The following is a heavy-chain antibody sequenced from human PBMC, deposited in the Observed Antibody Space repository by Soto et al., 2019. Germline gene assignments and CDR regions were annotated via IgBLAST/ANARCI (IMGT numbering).Heavy chain of an antibody. J-gene: IGHJ4*02. CDR3: ARPTERSGYSISDY. V-gene: IGHV5-10-1*01. Sequence: GESLNISCKGSGYNVNNFYITLVRQMPGKGLEWMGRIDPSDSYTHYNPSFQGHVTITVDKSISTAYLQWSSLKASDTAMYYCARPTERSGYSISDYWAQGTLVTVSS. CDR1: GYNVNNFY. CDR2: IDPSDSYT. D-gene: IGHD3-22*01.